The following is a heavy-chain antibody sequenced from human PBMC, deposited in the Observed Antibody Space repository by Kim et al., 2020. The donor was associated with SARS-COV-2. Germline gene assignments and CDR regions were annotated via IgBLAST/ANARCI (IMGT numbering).Heavy chain of an antibody. V-gene: IGHV1-46*01. CDR3: ARDLISGSGSSSVDY. D-gene: IGHD3-10*01. CDR2: INPSGGST. J-gene: IGHJ4*02. CDR1: GYTFTSYY. Sequence: ASVKVSCKASGYTFTSYYMHWVRQAPGQGLEWMGIINPSGGSTSYAQKFQGRVTMTRDTSTSTVYMELSSLRSEDTAVYYCARDLISGSGSSSVDYWGQGTLVTVSS.